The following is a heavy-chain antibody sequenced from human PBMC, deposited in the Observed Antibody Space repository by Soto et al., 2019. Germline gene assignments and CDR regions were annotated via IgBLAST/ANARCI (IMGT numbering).Heavy chain of an antibody. J-gene: IGHJ4*02. CDR3: ARDDPVGTSFDY. Sequence: QVQLQESGPGLVKPSQTLSLTCTVSGGSISSGGYYWSWIRQHPGKGLEWIGYIYYSGSTYYNPSLKSRVTISVDASKNRFSLKLSSVTAADTAVYYCARDDPVGTSFDYWGQGTLVTVSS. D-gene: IGHD2-2*01. V-gene: IGHV4-31*03. CDR2: IYYSGST. CDR1: GGSISSGGYY.